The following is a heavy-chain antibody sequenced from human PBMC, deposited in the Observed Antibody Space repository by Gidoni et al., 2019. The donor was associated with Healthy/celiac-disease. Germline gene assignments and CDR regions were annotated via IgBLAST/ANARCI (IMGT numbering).Heavy chain of an antibody. J-gene: IGHJ4*02. CDR2: IWYDGSNK. Sequence: QVQLVESGGGVVQPGRSLRLSCAASGFTFSSYGMHWVRQAPGKGLEWLAVIWYDGSNKYYADSVKGRFTISRDNSKNTLYLQMNSLRAEDTAVYYCARDGAPQLDAGDPYYFDYWGQGTLVTVSS. V-gene: IGHV3-33*01. CDR1: GFTFSSYG. CDR3: ARDGAPQLDAGDPYYFDY. D-gene: IGHD1-1*01.